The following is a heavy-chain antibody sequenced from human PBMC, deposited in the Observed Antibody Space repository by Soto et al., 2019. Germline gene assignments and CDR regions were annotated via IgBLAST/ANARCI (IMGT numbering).Heavy chain of an antibody. CDR3: ARDSIYDSSGHPFDY. Sequence: SETLSLTCTVSGGSISSGGYYWSWIRQHPGKGLEWIGYIYYSGSTYYNPSLKSRVTISVDTSKNQFSLKLSSVTAADTAVYYCARDSIYDSSGHPFDYWGQGTLVTAPQ. CDR2: IYYSGST. D-gene: IGHD3-22*01. V-gene: IGHV4-31*03. CDR1: GGSISSGGYY. J-gene: IGHJ4*02.